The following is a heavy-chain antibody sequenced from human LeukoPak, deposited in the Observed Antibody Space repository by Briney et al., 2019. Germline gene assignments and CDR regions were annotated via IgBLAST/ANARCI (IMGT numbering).Heavy chain of an antibody. CDR1: GGTFSSYA. CDR2: IIPIFGTA. V-gene: IGHV1-69*13. CDR3: ARDPRRHYYYDSSGYDY. Sequence: ASVKVSCKASGGTFSSYAISWVRQAPGQGLEWMGGIIPIFGTANYAQKFQGRVTITADESTSTAYMELSSLRSEDTAVYYCARDPRRHYYYDSSGYDYWGQGTLVTVSS. D-gene: IGHD3-22*01. J-gene: IGHJ4*02.